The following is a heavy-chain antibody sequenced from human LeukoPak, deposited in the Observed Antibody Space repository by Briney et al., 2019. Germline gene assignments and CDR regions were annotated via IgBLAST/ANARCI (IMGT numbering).Heavy chain of an antibody. CDR2: IKQDRSEK. D-gene: IGHD3-9*01. CDR1: GFTLSRYA. J-gene: IGHJ4*02. Sequence: PGGSLRLSCAASGFTLSRYAMSWVRKAPGKGLECVANIKQDRSEKDYVDSVKGRFTISRDNAKNSLYLQMNSLRAEDTAVYYCAKIGVFPHCDWSAASWDYWGQGTLVTVSS. CDR3: AKIGVFPHCDWSAASWDY. V-gene: IGHV3-7*01.